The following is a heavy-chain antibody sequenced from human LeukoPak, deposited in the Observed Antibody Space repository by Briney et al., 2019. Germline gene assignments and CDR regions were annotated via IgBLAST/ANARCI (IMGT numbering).Heavy chain of an antibody. D-gene: IGHD1-26*01. CDR3: VKIQVGPGDHNWFDP. CDR1: GFTFSSYS. Sequence: GGSLRLSCAASGFTFSSYSMNWVRQAPGKGLEWVSSISSSSSSYIYYADSVKGRFTISRDNAKNSLYLQMNSLRAEDTATYYCVKIQVGPGDHNWFDPWGQGTLVTVSS. V-gene: IGHV3-21*04. J-gene: IGHJ5*02. CDR2: ISSSSSSYI.